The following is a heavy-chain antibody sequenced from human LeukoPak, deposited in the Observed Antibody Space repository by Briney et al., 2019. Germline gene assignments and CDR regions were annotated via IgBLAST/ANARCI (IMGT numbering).Heavy chain of an antibody. CDR3: ARVRAWVSGSSYPSYFDY. CDR2: LKQDGSDQ. J-gene: IGHJ4*02. CDR1: GFAFSSYW. Sequence: GGALLLSCGASGFAFSSYWMTWGRRAPGKGGEGGANLKQDGSDQYYMDSVKGRFTISRDNAKNSLYLQMNSLRADDTAVYYSARVRAWVSGSSYPSYFDYWGLGTLVTVSS. D-gene: IGHD3-10*01. V-gene: IGHV3-7*01.